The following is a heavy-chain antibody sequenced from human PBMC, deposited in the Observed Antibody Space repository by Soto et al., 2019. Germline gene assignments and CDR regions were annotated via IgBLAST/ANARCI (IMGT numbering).Heavy chain of an antibody. D-gene: IGHD5-12*01. V-gene: IGHV3-21*01. CDR2: ISSSSSYI. Sequence: PGGSLRLSCAASGFTFSSYSMNWVRQAPGKGLEWVSSISSSSSYIYYADSVKGRFTISRDNAKNSLYLQMNSLRAEDTAVYYCARDDSGYDPIAIYYYYGMDVWGQGTTVTVSS. CDR1: GFTFSSYS. J-gene: IGHJ6*02. CDR3: ARDDSGYDPIAIYYYYGMDV.